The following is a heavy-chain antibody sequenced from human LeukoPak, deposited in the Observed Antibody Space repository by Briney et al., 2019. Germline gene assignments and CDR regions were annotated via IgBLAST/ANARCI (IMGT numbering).Heavy chain of an antibody. CDR1: GYTFTSYA. V-gene: IGHV1-3*01. CDR2: INAGNGNT. Sequence: EASVKVSCKASGYTFTSYAMHWVRQAPGQRLEWMGWINAGNGNTKYSQKFQGRVTITRDTSASTAYMELSSLRSEDTAVYYCAREWLRYCGSTSCYNLDYAFDIWGQGTMVTVSS. CDR3: AREWLRYCGSTSCYNLDYAFDI. D-gene: IGHD2-2*02. J-gene: IGHJ3*02.